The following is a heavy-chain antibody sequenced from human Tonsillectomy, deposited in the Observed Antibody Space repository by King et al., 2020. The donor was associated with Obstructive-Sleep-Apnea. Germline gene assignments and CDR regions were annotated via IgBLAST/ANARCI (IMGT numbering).Heavy chain of an antibody. CDR2: IKRKTDDGPT. D-gene: IGHD4-17*01. CDR1: GLTFSNAW. Sequence: VQLVESGGGLVKPGGSLRLSCAASGLTFSNAWMSCVRQAPGKGLEWVGRIKRKTDDGPTDYAAPVKGRFTISRDDSKNTLFLQMNDLKTEDTADYYCTTDPGDYADYWGQGTLVTVSS. V-gene: IGHV3-15*01. CDR3: TTDPGDYADY. J-gene: IGHJ4*02.